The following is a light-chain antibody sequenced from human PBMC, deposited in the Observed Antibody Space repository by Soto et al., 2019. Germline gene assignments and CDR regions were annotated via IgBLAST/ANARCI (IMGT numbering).Light chain of an antibody. CDR3: QQQNSFSIT. Sequence: DIQMTPSPSPLSASVGDIVTITCRASESISRWLAWYQQNPGKAPKLLIYKASSLESGVPSRFSGSGSGKEFNLTIHRLKADEWATDEGQQQNSFSITVGQGTRRAIK. CDR2: KAS. J-gene: IGKJ5*01. CDR1: ESISRW. V-gene: IGKV1-5*03.